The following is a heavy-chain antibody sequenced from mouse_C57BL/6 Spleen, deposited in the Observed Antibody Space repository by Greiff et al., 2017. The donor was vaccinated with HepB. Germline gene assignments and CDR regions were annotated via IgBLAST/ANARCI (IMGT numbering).Heavy chain of an antibody. Sequence: VQLQQSGPELVKPGASVKISCKASGYAFSSSWMNWVKQRPGKGLEWIGRIYPGDGDTNYNGKFKGKATLTADKSSSTAYMKLSSLTSEDSAVYFCARFNWDNGFDYWGQGTTLTVSS. CDR1: GYAFSSSW. CDR3: ARFNWDNGFDY. CDR2: IYPGDGDT. V-gene: IGHV1-82*01. J-gene: IGHJ2*01. D-gene: IGHD4-1*02.